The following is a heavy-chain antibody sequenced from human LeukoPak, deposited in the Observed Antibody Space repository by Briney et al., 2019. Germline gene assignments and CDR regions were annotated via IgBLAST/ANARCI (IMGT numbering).Heavy chain of an antibody. Sequence: GGSLRLSCAASGFTFSNYGMHWVRQAPGKGLEWVAIISYDGSNKYYADSVKGRFTISRDNAKNSLYLQMNSLRAEDTAVYYCAIITGTTADAFDIWGQGTMVTVSS. CDR2: ISYDGSNK. V-gene: IGHV3-30*03. J-gene: IGHJ3*02. CDR1: GFTFSNYG. D-gene: IGHD1-20*01. CDR3: AIITGTTADAFDI.